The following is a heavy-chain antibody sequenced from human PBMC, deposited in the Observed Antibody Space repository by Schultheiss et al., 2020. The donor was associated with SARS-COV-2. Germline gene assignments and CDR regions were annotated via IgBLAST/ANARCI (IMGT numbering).Heavy chain of an antibody. CDR1: GFTLSPYG. CDR3: AREAANDFWSGPTFEY. D-gene: IGHD3-3*01. V-gene: IGHV3-33*01. Sequence: GESLKISCAASGFTLSPYGMHWVRQVPGKGLEWVAVIWSDGSNIHYADSVKGRFTISRDNAKNSLYLQMNSLRAEDTAVYYCAREAANDFWSGPTFEYWGQGTLVTVSS. J-gene: IGHJ4*01. CDR2: IWSDGSNI.